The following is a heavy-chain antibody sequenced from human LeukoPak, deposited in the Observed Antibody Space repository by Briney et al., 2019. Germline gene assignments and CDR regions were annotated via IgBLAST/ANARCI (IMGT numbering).Heavy chain of an antibody. CDR1: GGTFSSYA. CDR3: ARDVSHAFDI. V-gene: IGHV1-18*01. J-gene: IGHJ3*02. CDR2: ISTYKGNT. Sequence: ASVKVSCKASGGTFSSYATSWVRQAPGQGLEWMGWISTYKGNTNYAQKLQGRVTMTTDTSTSTAYMELRSLRSDDTAVYYCARDVSHAFDIWGQGTMVTVSS. D-gene: IGHD2-8*01.